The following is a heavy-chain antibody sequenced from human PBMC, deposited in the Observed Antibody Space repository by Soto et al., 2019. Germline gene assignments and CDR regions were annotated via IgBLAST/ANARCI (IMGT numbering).Heavy chain of an antibody. V-gene: IGHV5-10-1*01. CDR2: IDPSDSYT. D-gene: IGHD3-22*01. CDR1: GYSFTSYW. Sequence: GESLKISCKGSGYSFTSYWISWVRQMPGKGLEWMGRIDPSDSYTNYSPSFQGHVTISADKSISTAYLQWSSLKASDTAMYYCARHFPYYCDSSGYYYLDYWGQGTLVTVSS. J-gene: IGHJ4*02. CDR3: ARHFPYYCDSSGYYYLDY.